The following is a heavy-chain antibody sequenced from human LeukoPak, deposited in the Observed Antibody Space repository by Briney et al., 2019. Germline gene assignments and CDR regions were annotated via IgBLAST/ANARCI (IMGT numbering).Heavy chain of an antibody. J-gene: IGHJ4*02. CDR3: ARDPRQWLAPFDY. V-gene: IGHV3-48*01. CDR1: GFTFSSYS. D-gene: IGHD6-19*01. CDR2: ISSSSSTI. Sequence: HAGGSLRLSCAASGFTFSSYSMNWVRQAPGKGLEWVSYISSSSSTIYYADSVKGRFTISRDNAKNSLYLQMNSLRAEDTAVYYCARDPRQWLAPFDYWGQGTLVTVSS.